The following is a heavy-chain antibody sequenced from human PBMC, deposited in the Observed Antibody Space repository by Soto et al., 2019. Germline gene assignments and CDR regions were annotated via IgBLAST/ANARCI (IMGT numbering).Heavy chain of an antibody. CDR2: INPNSGGT. CDR1: GYSFTDYY. Sequence: ASVKVSCKASGYSFTDYYLHWVRQAPGQGLEWMGRINPNSGGTGYAQKFQGRVTLTRDTSISTAYMEVTSLRSDDTAVYYCARVRYYDFWSGYYTGVDYGMDVWGQGTTVTVSS. CDR3: ARVRYYDFWSGYYTGVDYGMDV. V-gene: IGHV1-2*02. J-gene: IGHJ6*02. D-gene: IGHD3-3*01.